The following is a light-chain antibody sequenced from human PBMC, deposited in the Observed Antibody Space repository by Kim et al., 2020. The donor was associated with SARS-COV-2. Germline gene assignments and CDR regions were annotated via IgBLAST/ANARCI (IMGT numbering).Light chain of an antibody. V-gene: IGLV3-19*01. CDR2: GKN. CDR3: NSRDSSGNHPV. CDR1: SLRSYY. Sequence: ALGQTVRITCGGDSLRSYYASWYQQKPGQAPVLVIYGKNNRPSGIPDRFSGSSSGNTASLTISGAQAEDEADYYCNSRDSSGNHPVFGGGTQLTVL. J-gene: IGLJ2*01.